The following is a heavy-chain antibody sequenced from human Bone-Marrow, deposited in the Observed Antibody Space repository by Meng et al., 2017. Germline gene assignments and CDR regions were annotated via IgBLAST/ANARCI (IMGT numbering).Heavy chain of an antibody. CDR1: GYTFTSYG. D-gene: IGHD4-17*01. CDR2: ISAYNGNT. J-gene: IGHJ6*02. CDR3: ARGGYGDYRMSYYYYGMDV. Sequence: ASVKVSCKASGYTFTSYGISWVRQAPGQGLEWMGWISAYNGNTNYAQKLQGRVTMTTDTSTSTAYMKLRSLRSDDTAVYYCARGGYGDYRMSYYYYGMDVWGQGTTVTVSS. V-gene: IGHV1-18*01.